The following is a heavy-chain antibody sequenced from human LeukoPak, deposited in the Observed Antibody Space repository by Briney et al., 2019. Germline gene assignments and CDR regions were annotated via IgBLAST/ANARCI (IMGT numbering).Heavy chain of an antibody. J-gene: IGHJ4*02. CDR3: ARGGSLGY. V-gene: IGHV3-48*03. CDR2: IGSSGSAI. Sequence: GGSLSLSCAASGFTFSSYEMNWVRQAPGKGLEWVSKIGSSGSAIYYADSVKGRFTISRDNAKSTLYLQMNSLRVEDTAVYYCARGGSLGYWGQGTLVTVFS. CDR1: GFTFSSYE. D-gene: IGHD6-19*01.